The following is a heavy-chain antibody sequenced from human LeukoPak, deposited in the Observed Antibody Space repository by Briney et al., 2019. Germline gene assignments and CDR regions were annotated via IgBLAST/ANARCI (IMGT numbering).Heavy chain of an antibody. J-gene: IGHJ4*02. CDR1: GFTFSTYS. Sequence: GGSLRLSCAASGFTFSTYSMNWVRQAPGKGLEWISYISTSSTTMYYADSVKGRFTISRDNAKNSPFLQMNSLRAEDTAVYYCARHAIWGQGTLVTVSS. CDR2: ISTSSTTM. V-gene: IGHV3-48*01. CDR3: ARHAI.